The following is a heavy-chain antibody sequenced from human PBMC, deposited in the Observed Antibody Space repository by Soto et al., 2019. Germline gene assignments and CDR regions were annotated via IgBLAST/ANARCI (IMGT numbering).Heavy chain of an antibody. J-gene: IGHJ6*02. CDR3: VMVDNYVTPTPQDV. CDR1: GYIFVNYG. CDR2: ISPYTGNT. Sequence: QVQLVQSGDEVKKPGASVKVSCKASGYIFVNYGITWVRQAPGQGLEWMGWISPYTGNTHSATKVQGRLTMTTDTSTSTAYMDLGSLTSDDTAVYYCVMVDNYVTPTPQDVWGQGTTVTVSS. V-gene: IGHV1-18*01. D-gene: IGHD3-16*01.